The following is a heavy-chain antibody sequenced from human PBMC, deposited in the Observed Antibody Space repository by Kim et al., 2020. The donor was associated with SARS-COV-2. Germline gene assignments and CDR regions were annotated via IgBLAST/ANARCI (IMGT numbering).Heavy chain of an antibody. V-gene: IGHV4-59*01. Sequence: SETLSLTCTVSGGSISSYYWSWIRQPPGKGLEWIGYIYYSGSTNYNPSLKSRVTISVDTSKNQFSLKLSSVTAADTAVYYCARAPLGTTVTTFYYYYYMDVWGKGTTVTVSS. CDR2: IYYSGST. J-gene: IGHJ6*03. D-gene: IGHD4-4*01. CDR3: ARAPLGTTVTTFYYYYYMDV. CDR1: GGSISSYY.